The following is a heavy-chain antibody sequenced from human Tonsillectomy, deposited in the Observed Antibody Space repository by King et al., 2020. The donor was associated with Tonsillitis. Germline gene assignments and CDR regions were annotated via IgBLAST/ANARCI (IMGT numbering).Heavy chain of an antibody. D-gene: IGHD3-3*02. V-gene: IGHV2-70*04. CDR2: IYWDDEK. Sequence: VTLKESGPALVKPTQTLTLTCTFSGFSLSTTGMRVSCIRQPPGKALEWLARIYWDDEKFYSTSLKTRLTISWDTSKNQVVLTMTNMDPVDTATYYCARATDLAWFDPWGQGTLVTVSS. J-gene: IGHJ5*02. CDR1: GFSLSTTGMR. CDR3: ARATDLAWFDP.